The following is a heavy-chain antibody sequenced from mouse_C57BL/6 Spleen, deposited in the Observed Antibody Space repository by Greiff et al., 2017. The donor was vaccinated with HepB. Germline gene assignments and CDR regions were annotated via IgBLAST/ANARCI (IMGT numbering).Heavy chain of an antibody. Sequence: VKLQQPGAELVKPGASVKLSCKASGYTFTSYWMHWVKQRPGQGLEWIGMIHPNSGSTNYNEKFKSKATLTVDKSSSTAYMQLSSLTSEDSAVYYCARSGGLGLYFDVWGTGTTVTVSS. CDR3: ARSGGLGLYFDV. V-gene: IGHV1-64*01. D-gene: IGHD4-1*01. CDR1: GYTFTSYW. CDR2: IHPNSGST. J-gene: IGHJ1*03.